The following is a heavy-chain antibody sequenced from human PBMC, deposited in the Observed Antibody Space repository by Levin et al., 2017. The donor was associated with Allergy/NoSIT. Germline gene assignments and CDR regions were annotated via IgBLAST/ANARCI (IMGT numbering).Heavy chain of an antibody. V-gene: IGHV3-72*01. CDR2: IRNKVNSYTT. CDR3: ARDAYMGNRQLSDH. J-gene: IGHJ4*02. D-gene: IGHD1-14*01. CDR1: GFTFRDHY. Sequence: GESLKISCAASGFTFRDHYMDWFRQAPGKGLEWVGRIRNKVNSYTTEYAASVKGRFTISRDDSNNALFLQMNSLKSEDTAVYFCARDAYMGNRQLSDHWGQGTLVTVSS.